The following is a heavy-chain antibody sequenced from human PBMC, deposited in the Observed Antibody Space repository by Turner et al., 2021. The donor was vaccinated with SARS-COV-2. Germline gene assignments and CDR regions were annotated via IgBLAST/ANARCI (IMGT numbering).Heavy chain of an antibody. D-gene: IGHD3-10*01. V-gene: IGHV3-66*01. CDR2: SYSGGST. Sequence: VQLVESGGGLVQPGASLRLSCATSGFTVSSNYMSWVRQAPGKGRVWVSVSYSGGSTFYANSVKGRFTISRDNSKNTLYLQMNSLGAEDTAVYYCAREVSGSANKEVDFDYWGQGTMVTVSS. J-gene: IGHJ4*02. CDR1: GFTVSSNY. CDR3: AREVSGSANKEVDFDY.